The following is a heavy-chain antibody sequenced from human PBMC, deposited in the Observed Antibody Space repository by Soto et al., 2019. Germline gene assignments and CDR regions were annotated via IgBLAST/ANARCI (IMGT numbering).Heavy chain of an antibody. CDR3: ARYDDDSSGYDVMDV. CDR1: GFTIGSFS. J-gene: IGHJ6*02. CDR2: ISDSGNNT. Sequence: GGSLRLSCTAFGFTIGSFSMNWVRQAPGRGLEWVAYISDSGNNTLYADSVKGRFTVSRDTAKNSLYLQMSGLRDEDRAVDYCARYDDDSSGYDVMDVWGQGTTVTVSS. D-gene: IGHD3-22*01. V-gene: IGHV3-48*02.